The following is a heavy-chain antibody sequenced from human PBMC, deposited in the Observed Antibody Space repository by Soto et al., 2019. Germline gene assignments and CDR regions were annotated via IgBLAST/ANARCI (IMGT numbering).Heavy chain of an antibody. CDR3: ARELPQRQGRNMDV. J-gene: IGHJ6*02. Sequence: WTWIRHRPGEGLEWFGYINHRGSLYYNPSLKSRVSMSVDMSKNQFSLNLSSVTAADTAVYYCARELPQRQGRNMDVWGQGTTVTVSS. CDR2: INHRGSL. D-gene: IGHD1-1*01. V-gene: IGHV4-31*02.